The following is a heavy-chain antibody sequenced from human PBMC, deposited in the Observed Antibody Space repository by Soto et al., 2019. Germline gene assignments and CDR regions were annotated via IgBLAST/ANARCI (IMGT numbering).Heavy chain of an antibody. CDR2: IYYSGST. D-gene: IGHD3-16*01. CDR3: EMIPVVTYMISLSDL. Sequence: SEPQAVTKTFSWGYVADGNYYWIWKRKPPGKGLEWIGHIYYSGSTNYSPSLKSRVTISLDTPNNQFSLKVTSVTAADTAVYYCEMIPVVTYMISLSDLWGQGTPVTVTS. J-gene: IGHJ5*02. CDR1: WGYVADGNYY. V-gene: IGHV4-61*01.